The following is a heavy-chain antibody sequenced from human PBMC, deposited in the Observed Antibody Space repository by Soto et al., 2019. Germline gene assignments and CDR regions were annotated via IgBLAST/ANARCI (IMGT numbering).Heavy chain of an antibody. Sequence: GASVKVSCKASGGTFSSYAISWVRQAPGQGLEWMGGIIPIFGTANYAQKFQGRVTITADESTSTDYMELSSLRSEDTAVYYCARGPTGDSIVVVTAILGSFDIWGKGPMATVSS. CDR2: IIPIFGTA. D-gene: IGHD2-21*02. J-gene: IGHJ3*02. V-gene: IGHV1-69*13. CDR3: ARGPTGDSIVVVTAILGSFDI. CDR1: GGTFSSYA.